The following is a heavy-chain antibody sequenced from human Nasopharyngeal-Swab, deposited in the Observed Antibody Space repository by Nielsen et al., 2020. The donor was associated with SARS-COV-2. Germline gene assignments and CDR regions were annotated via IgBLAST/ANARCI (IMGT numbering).Heavy chain of an antibody. D-gene: IGHD2-2*01. CDR1: GYTFTSYY. CDR3: ARRGRCSGSSCDMDV. V-gene: IGHV1-46*01. J-gene: IGHJ6*02. Sequence: ASVKVSYKASGYTFTSYYMHWVRQAPGQGLEWMGIINPSGGSTSYAQKFQGRVTMTRDTSTSTVFMDLSSLRSEDTAVYYCARRGRCSGSSCDMDVWGQGTTVTVSS. CDR2: INPSGGST.